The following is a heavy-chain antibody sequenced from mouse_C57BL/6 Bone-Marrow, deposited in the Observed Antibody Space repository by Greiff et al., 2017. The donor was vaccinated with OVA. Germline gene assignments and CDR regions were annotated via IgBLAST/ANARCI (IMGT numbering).Heavy chain of an antibody. Sequence: EVKLQESGGGLVKPGGSLKLSCAASGFTFSDYGMHWVRQAPEKGLEWVAYISSGSSTIYYADTVKGRFTISRDNAKNTLFLQMTSLRSEDTAMYYCARNYYGRGFAYWGQGTLVTVSA. CDR2: ISSGSSTI. J-gene: IGHJ3*01. D-gene: IGHD1-1*01. V-gene: IGHV5-17*01. CDR1: GFTFSDYG. CDR3: ARNYYGRGFAY.